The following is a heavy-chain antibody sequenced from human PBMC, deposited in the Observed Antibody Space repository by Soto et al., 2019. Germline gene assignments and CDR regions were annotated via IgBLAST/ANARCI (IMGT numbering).Heavy chain of an antibody. D-gene: IGHD6-13*01. V-gene: IGHV4-31*03. Sequence: QVQLQESGPGLVKPSQTLSLTCTVSGGSISSGGYYWSWIRQHPGKGLEWIGYIYYSGSTYYNPSLQSRVTISVDTSKTQCSLKLSSVTAADTAVYYCARGGIAAAAPPDYWGQGTLVTVSS. CDR2: IYYSGST. J-gene: IGHJ4*02. CDR1: GGSISSGGYY. CDR3: ARGGIAAAAPPDY.